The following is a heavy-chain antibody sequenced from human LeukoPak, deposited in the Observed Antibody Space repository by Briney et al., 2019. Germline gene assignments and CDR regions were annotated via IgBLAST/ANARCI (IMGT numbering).Heavy chain of an antibody. Sequence: PSQTLSLTCTVSGGSIRSGDYYWSWIRQHPGKGLEWIGNIYHSGSTYYNPSPRSRVSISVDTSKNQFSLKLSSVTAADTAVYYCASYCSGGSCYNPSFDHWGQGTLVAVSS. V-gene: IGHV4-31*03. CDR3: ASYCSGGSCYNPSFDH. D-gene: IGHD2-15*01. J-gene: IGHJ4*02. CDR2: IYHSGST. CDR1: GGSIRSGDYY.